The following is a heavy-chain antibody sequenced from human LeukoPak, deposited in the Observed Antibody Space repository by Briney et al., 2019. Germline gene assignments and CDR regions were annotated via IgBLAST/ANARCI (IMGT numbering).Heavy chain of an antibody. Sequence: GGSLRLSCAASGFTFSDYYMSWIRQAPGKGLEWVSYISSSGSTIYYADSVKGRFTISRDNAKNSLYLQMNSLRAEDTAVYYCAREINMIMFGGVIVSRGYDYWGQGTLVTVSS. CDR1: GFTFSDYY. J-gene: IGHJ4*02. CDR3: AREINMIMFGGVIVSRGYDY. D-gene: IGHD3-16*02. V-gene: IGHV3-11*01. CDR2: ISSSGSTI.